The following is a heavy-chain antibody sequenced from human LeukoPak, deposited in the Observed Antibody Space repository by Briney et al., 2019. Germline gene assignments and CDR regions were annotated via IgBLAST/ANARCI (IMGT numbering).Heavy chain of an antibody. CDR3: ARGYYSAGFDNWFDP. J-gene: IGHJ5*02. CDR2: IYPGDSDT. V-gene: IGHV5-51*01. CDR1: GYSFTSYW. Sequence: GESLKISCKGSGYSFTSYWIGWVRQMPGKGVEWMGIIYPGDSDTRYSPSFQGQVTISADKSISTAYLQWSSLKASDTAMFYCARGYYSAGFDNWFDPWGQGTLVTVSS. D-gene: IGHD6-19*01.